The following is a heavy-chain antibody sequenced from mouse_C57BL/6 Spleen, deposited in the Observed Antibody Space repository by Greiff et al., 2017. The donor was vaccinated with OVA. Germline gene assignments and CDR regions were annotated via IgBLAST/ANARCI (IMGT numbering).Heavy chain of an antibody. D-gene: IGHD6-1*01. CDR3: ARGHPLGDFDV. V-gene: IGHV1-72*01. CDR1: GYTFTSYW. J-gene: IGHJ1*03. Sequence: VQLQQPGAELVKPGASVKLSCKASGYTFTSYWMHWVKQRPGRGLEWIGRIAPISGGTKYNEKFKSKATLTVDKPSSTAYMQLSSLTSEDSAVYYCARGHPLGDFDVWGTGTTVTVSS. CDR2: IAPISGGT.